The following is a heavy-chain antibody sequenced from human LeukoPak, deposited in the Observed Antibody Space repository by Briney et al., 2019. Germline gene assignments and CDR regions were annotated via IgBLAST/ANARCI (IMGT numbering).Heavy chain of an antibody. J-gene: IGHJ4*02. CDR3: ARGRSDYYLDS. Sequence: ASVKVSCKASGYTCTSYVMNWVRQAPGHGLEWMGWIYPDSGGTNYAQKFQGRVTMTRDTSISTAYMGLSRLTSDDTAVYYCARGRSDYYLDSWGQGTLVTVSS. CDR1: GYTCTSYV. CDR2: IYPDSGGT. D-gene: IGHD3-10*01. V-gene: IGHV1-2*02.